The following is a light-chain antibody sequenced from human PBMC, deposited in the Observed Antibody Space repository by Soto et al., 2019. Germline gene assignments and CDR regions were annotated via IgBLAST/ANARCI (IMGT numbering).Light chain of an antibody. J-gene: IGKJ5*01. V-gene: IGKV2-28*01. Sequence: DIVMTHSPLSLPVTPGEPASISCRSSQSLLHSNGYKYLDWYLQKPGQSPQLLIYLGSNRASGVPDRFSGSGSGTDFTLKISRVEAEDVGVYYCMQALQTPTFGRGTRLEIK. CDR3: MQALQTPT. CDR1: QSLLHSNGYKY. CDR2: LGS.